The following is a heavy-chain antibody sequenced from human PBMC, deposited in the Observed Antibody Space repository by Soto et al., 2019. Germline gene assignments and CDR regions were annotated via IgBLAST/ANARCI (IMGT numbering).Heavy chain of an antibody. V-gene: IGHV4-34*01. J-gene: IGHJ4*02. CDR1: SGSFSGYY. D-gene: IGHD6-6*01. CDR3: ARAPKVSGSSQTRPDF. CDR2: ISQSGNT. Sequence: ETLSLTCSIYSGSFSGYYWSWIRQPPGKGLEWIGEISQSGNTNYSPSLKSRVSISIDTSKKQFSLNLASVSAADTAVYYCARAPKVSGSSQTRPDFWGQGTLVTVSS.